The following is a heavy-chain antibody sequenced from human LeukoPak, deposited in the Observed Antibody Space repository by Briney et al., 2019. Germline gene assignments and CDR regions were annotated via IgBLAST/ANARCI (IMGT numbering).Heavy chain of an antibody. CDR1: GYTFTSYG. Sequence: GASVKVSGKASGYTFTSYGISWVRQAPGQGLEWMGWINLNSGGTNYARRFQGRVTMTSDTSISTAYMELSRLTSDDTAVYYCARSMFSVGASPQPSFDYWGQGTLVTVSS. J-gene: IGHJ4*02. D-gene: IGHD1-26*01. CDR3: ARSMFSVGASPQPSFDY. V-gene: IGHV1-2*02. CDR2: INLNSGGT.